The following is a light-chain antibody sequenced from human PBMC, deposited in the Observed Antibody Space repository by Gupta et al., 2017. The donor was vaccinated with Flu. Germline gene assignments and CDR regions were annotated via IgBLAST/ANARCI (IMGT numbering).Light chain of an antibody. CDR3: QQSHGFPYT. J-gene: IGKJ2*01. CDR2: AAS. Sequence: PSSLSASVGDRVTITCRASQRISTYFNWYQQKPGEAPKVLIYAASSLQSGVPSRFSGSGSGTDFTLTISSLQPEDSATYYCQQSHGFPYTFGQGTKLEIK. V-gene: IGKV1-39*01. CDR1: QRISTY.